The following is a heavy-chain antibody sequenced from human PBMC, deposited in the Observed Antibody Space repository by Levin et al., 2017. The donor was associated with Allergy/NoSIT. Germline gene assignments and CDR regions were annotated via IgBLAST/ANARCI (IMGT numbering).Heavy chain of an antibody. V-gene: IGHV4-34*01. CDR1: GGSFSGYY. D-gene: IGHD3-3*01. CDR2: INHSGST. J-gene: IGHJ3*02. CDR3: ARSFRFWSGYYNSDAFDI. Sequence: PSETLSLTCAVYGGSFSGYYWSWIRQPPGKGLEWIGEINHSGSTNYNPSLKSRVTISVDTSKNQFSLKLSSVTAADTAVYYCARSFRFWSGYYNSDAFDIWGQGTMVTVSS.